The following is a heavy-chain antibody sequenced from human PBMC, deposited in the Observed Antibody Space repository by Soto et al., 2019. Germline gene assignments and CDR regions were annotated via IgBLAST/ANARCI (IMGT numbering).Heavy chain of an antibody. Sequence: QITLKESGPPLVKPTQTLTLTCTFSGFSLSTSGVGVGWIRQPPGKALEWLALIYWDDDKRYSPSLKSRLTITKDTSKNQVVPTRTHMDPLDTATYYCAHGRYSSGGCYFDYWGQGTLVTVSS. D-gene: IGHD6-19*01. J-gene: IGHJ4*02. CDR1: GFSLSTSGVG. CDR2: IYWDDDK. V-gene: IGHV2-5*02. CDR3: AHGRYSSGGCYFDY.